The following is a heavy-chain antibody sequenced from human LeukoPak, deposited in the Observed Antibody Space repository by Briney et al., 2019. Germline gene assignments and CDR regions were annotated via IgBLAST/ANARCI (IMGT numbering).Heavy chain of an antibody. CDR3: TRAPPLEPGPIDY. Sequence: GGSLRLSCAASGITFSSYSMNWVRQAPGKGLEWVGFIRSKAYGGTTEYAASVKGRFTISRDDSKSIAYLQMNSLKTEDTAVYYCTRAPPLEPGPIDYWGQGTLVTVSS. V-gene: IGHV3-49*04. J-gene: IGHJ4*02. CDR1: GITFSSYS. D-gene: IGHD1-1*01. CDR2: IRSKAYGGTT.